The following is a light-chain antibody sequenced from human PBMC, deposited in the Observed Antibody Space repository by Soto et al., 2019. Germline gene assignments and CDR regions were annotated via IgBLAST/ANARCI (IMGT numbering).Light chain of an antibody. J-gene: IGKJ5*01. Sequence: IMLTQSPATLSLYLGERATLSCRASQRVSSSYFAWYQQKPGQAPRLLIYGASSRATGIPDRFSGSGSGTDFTLTISRLEPEDFAVYYCQQRSNWPPTFGQGTRLEIK. CDR1: QRVSSSY. V-gene: IGKV3D-20*02. CDR2: GAS. CDR3: QQRSNWPPT.